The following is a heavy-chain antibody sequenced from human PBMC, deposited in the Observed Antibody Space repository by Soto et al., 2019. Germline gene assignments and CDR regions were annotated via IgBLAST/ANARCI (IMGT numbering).Heavy chain of an antibody. CDR2: ISSSGSTI. CDR3: AFTYYYGSGSKTPDFYYFDY. Sequence: GGSLRLSCAASGFTFSSYEMNWVRQAPGKGLEWVSYISSSGSTIYYADSVKGRFTISRDNAKNSLYLQMNSLRAEDTAVYYCAFTYYYGSGSKTPDFYYFDYWGQGXLVTVSS. J-gene: IGHJ4*02. V-gene: IGHV3-48*03. CDR1: GFTFSSYE. D-gene: IGHD3-10*01.